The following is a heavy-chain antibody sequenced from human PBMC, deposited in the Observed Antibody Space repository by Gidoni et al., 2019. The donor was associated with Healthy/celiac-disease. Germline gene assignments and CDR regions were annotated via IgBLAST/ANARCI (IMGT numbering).Heavy chain of an antibody. CDR2: IYPGDSDT. Sequence: EVQLVQSGAEEKKPGESLKSSCKGSGYSFTSYWIGWVRQMPGKGLEWIGIIYPGDSDTRSSPSFQGQVTISADKSISTAYLQWSSLKASDTAMYYCARQRGNYGPAYYFDYWGQGTLVTVSS. V-gene: IGHV5-51*01. J-gene: IGHJ4*02. D-gene: IGHD1-7*01. CDR1: GYSFTSYW. CDR3: ARQRGNYGPAYYFDY.